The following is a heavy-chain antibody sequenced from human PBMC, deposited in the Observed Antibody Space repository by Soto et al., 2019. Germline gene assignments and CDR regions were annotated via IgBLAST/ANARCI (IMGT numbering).Heavy chain of an antibody. CDR3: ETDQWRWEEAARYYSYGRDV. Sequence: ASVKVSCKVSGYTLTELSMHWVRQAPGKGLEWMGGFDPEDGETIYAQKFQGRVTMTEDTSTDTAYMELSSLRSEDTAVYYCETDQWRWEEAARYYSYGRDVWGEGTTVTVDS. CDR2: FDPEDGET. V-gene: IGHV1-24*01. J-gene: IGHJ6*04. CDR1: GYTLTELS. D-gene: IGHD1-26*01.